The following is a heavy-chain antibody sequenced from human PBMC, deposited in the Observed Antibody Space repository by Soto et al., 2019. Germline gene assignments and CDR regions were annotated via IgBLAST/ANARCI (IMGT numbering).Heavy chain of an antibody. D-gene: IGHD2-15*01. Sequence: QLQLQESGSGLVKPSQTLSLTCAVSGGSISSGGYSWSWIRQPPGKGLEWIGYIYHSGSTYYNPYLKRRLPQEVDRTKNQFSLKLCSVTAADTAVYYCARTTSFLGYCSGGSCPVRVDYFDYWGQGTLVTVSS. J-gene: IGHJ4*02. V-gene: IGHV4-30-2*01. CDR1: GGSISSGGYS. CDR3: ARTTSFLGYCSGGSCPVRVDYFDY. CDR2: IYHSGST.